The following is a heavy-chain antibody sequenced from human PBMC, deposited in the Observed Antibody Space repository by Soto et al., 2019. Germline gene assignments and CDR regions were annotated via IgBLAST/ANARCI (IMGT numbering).Heavy chain of an antibody. CDR3: ARRYGGAFDI. V-gene: IGHV4-59*08. J-gene: IGHJ3*02. Sequence: PSETLSLTCTVSGGSIRSYYWSWIRQPPGKGLEWIGYIYYSGSTNYNPSFKSRVTISVDTSKNQFSLKLSSVTAADTAVYYCARRYGGAFDIWGQGTMVTVSS. CDR1: GGSIRSYY. D-gene: IGHD4-17*01. CDR2: IYYSGST.